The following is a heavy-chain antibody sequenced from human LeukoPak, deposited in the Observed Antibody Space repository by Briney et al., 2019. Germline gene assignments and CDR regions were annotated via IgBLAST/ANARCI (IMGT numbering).Heavy chain of an antibody. J-gene: IGHJ4*02. V-gene: IGHV3-7*01. CDR3: VSGATVGYY. D-gene: IGHD4/OR15-4a*01. CDR1: GFTSSNYW. CDR2: IKPDGSAK. Sequence: GGSLRLSCAASGFTSSNYWVNWVRQAPGKGLEWVANIKPDGSAKSYVDSVKGRFTISRDNAKNSLYLQMSSLRVEDTAVYYCVSGATVGYYWGQGTLVTVSS.